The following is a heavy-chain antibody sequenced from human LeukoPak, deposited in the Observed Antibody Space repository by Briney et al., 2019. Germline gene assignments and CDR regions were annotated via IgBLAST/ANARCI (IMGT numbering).Heavy chain of an antibody. CDR2: INHSGST. V-gene: IGHV4-38-2*02. Sequence: SETLSLTCTVSGYSISSGYYWSWIRQPPGKGLEWIGEINHSGSTNYNPSLKSRVTISVDTSKNQFSLKLSSVTAADTAVYYCARQGYSSSWYGRKFDYWGQGTLVTVSS. D-gene: IGHD6-13*01. CDR3: ARQGYSSSWYGRKFDY. J-gene: IGHJ4*02. CDR1: GYSISSGYY.